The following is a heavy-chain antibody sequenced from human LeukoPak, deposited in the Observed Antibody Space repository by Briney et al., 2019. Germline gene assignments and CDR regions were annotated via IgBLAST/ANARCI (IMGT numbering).Heavy chain of an antibody. CDR1: GFTFSSYS. CDR3: ARAYCTNGVCYPDAFDI. CDR2: ISSSSSYM. J-gene: IGHJ3*02. Sequence: PGGSLRLSCAASGFTFSSYSMNWVRQAPGKGLEWVSSISSSSSYMYYADSVKGRFTISRDNAKNSLYLQMNSLRAEDTAVYYCARAYCTNGVCYPDAFDIWGQGTMVTVSS. V-gene: IGHV3-21*01. D-gene: IGHD2-8*01.